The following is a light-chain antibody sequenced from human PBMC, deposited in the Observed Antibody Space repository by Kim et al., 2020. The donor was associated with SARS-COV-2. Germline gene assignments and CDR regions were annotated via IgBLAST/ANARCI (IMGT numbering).Light chain of an antibody. Sequence: LGQTVRITCQGDSLRSYYASWYQQKPGQAPVLVIYGKNNRPSGIPDRFSGSSSGNTASLTITGARAEDEADYYCNSRDSSGNLYVVFGGGTQLTVL. J-gene: IGLJ2*01. V-gene: IGLV3-19*01. CDR2: GKN. CDR3: NSRDSSGNLYVV. CDR1: SLRSYY.